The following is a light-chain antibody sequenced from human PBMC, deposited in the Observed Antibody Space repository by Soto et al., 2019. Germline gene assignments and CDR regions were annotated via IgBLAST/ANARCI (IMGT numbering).Light chain of an antibody. V-gene: IGLV1-44*01. CDR3: VAWDDSLDGPV. CDR2: SNN. J-gene: IGLJ3*02. Sequence: QSVLTQPPSASGAPGQRVTISCSGSSSNIGSNTVNWYQQFPGTAPRVLMYSNNQRPSGVPDRCSGSKSGTSVFLAISGLQSDDEADYYCVAWDDSLDGPVFGGGTKVTVL. CDR1: SSNIGSNT.